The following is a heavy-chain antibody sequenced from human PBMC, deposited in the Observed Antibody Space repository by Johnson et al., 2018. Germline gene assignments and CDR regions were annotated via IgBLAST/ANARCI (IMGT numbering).Heavy chain of an antibody. J-gene: IGHJ6*03. CDR1: GFTFSSYG. Sequence: QVRLVESGGGVVQPGRSLRLSCAASGFTFSSYGMHWVRQAPGKGLAWVAVISYDGSKKDYADSVKGRFTISRENSKTTLYLQMNRLRAEDTAVYYCAKDGPADLDTNYYYYMDVWGKGTTVTVSS. CDR2: ISYDGSKK. D-gene: IGHD3-3*01. V-gene: IGHV3-30*18. CDR3: AKDGPADLDTNYYYYMDV.